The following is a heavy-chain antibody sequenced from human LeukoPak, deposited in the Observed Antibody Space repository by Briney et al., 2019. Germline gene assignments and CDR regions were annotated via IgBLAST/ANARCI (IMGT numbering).Heavy chain of an antibody. Sequence: ASVKVSCKASGYTFTSYGISWVRQAPGQGLEWMGWISAYNGNTNIAQKLQDRVTMTTDTSTSTAYMELRSLRSDDTAVYYCARARSYSSSWYSDYWGQGTLVTVSS. D-gene: IGHD6-13*01. J-gene: IGHJ4*02. CDR2: ISAYNGNT. V-gene: IGHV1-18*01. CDR1: GYTFTSYG. CDR3: ARARSYSSSWYSDY.